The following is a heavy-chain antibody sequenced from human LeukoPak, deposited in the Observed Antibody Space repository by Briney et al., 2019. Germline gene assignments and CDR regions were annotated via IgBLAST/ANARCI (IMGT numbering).Heavy chain of an antibody. CDR2: IYSGGTT. J-gene: IGHJ4*02. CDR1: GFTVSSSY. V-gene: IGHV3-53*01. CDR3: AKALIWFGEPRVDY. Sequence: GGSLRLSCVASGFTVSSSYMSWVRQAPGRGLEWVSVIYSGGTTYYADSVKGRFTISRDNSKNTLYLQMNSLRAEDTAVYYCAKALIWFGEPRVDYWGQGTLVTVSS. D-gene: IGHD3-10*01.